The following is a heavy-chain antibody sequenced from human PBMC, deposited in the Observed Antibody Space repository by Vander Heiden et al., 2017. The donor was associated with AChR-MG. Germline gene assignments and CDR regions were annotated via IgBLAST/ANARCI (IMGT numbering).Heavy chain of an antibody. CDR3: ARDSRGTVTTFGARYYYMDV. Sequence: EVQLVESGGGLVQPGGSLRLSCAASGFPFSSYEMNWVRQAPGKGLEWVSYISSSGSTIYYADSVKGRFTISRDNAKNSLYLQMNSLRAEDTAVYYCARDSRGTVTTFGARYYYMDVWGKGTTVTVSS. J-gene: IGHJ6*03. V-gene: IGHV3-48*03. CDR1: GFPFSSYE. CDR2: ISSSGSTI. D-gene: IGHD4-17*01.